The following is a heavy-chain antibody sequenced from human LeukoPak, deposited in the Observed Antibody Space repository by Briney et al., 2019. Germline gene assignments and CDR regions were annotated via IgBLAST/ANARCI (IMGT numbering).Heavy chain of an antibody. CDR3: ARKTALSGDYDWFDP. CDR2: IYHSGST. J-gene: IGHJ5*02. Sequence: SQTLSLTCTVSGGSISSGDYYWSWVRQPPGKGLEWIGEIYHSGSTNYNPSLRSRVTISVDTSKNQFSLKLSSVTAADTAVYYCARKTALSGDYDWFDPWGQGTLVTVSS. V-gene: IGHV4-30-4*01. D-gene: IGHD4-17*01. CDR1: GGSISSGDYY.